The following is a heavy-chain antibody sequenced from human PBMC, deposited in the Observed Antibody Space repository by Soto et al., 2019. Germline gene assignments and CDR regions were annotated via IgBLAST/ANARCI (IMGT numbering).Heavy chain of an antibody. D-gene: IGHD3-3*01. CDR1: GFTFSSCA. CDR3: AKDREIREDNFWSGFEY. J-gene: IGHJ4*02. CDR2: ISGSGGST. Sequence: EVQLLESGGGLVQPGGSLRLSCAASGFTFSSCAMSWVRHTPGKGLEWVSGISGSGGSTYNADSVKGRFTISRDNSKNTLNLQTNSLRDEDTAVYYCAKDREIREDNFWSGFEYWGQGTLVTVSS. V-gene: IGHV3-23*01.